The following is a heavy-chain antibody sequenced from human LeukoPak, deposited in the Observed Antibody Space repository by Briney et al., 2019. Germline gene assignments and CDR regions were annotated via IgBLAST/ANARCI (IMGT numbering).Heavy chain of an antibody. V-gene: IGHV1-2*02. D-gene: IGHD6-13*01. CDR2: INPNSGGT. CDR1: GYTFTGYY. CDR3: ARAYGYSSSWYVY. Sequence: ASVKVSCKASGYTFTGYYMHWVRQAPGQGLEWMGWINPNSGGTNYAQKFQGRVTMTRDTSISTAYMELSWLRSDDTAVYYCARAYGYSSSWYVYWGQGTLVTVSS. J-gene: IGHJ4*02.